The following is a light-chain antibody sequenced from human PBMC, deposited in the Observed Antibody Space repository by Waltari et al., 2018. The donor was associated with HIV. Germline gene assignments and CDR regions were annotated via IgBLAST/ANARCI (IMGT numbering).Light chain of an antibody. CDR3: QQLDSYTQIS. CDR1: QAINSY. CDR2: AAS. J-gene: IGKJ4*01. Sequence: DSQLTQSPPFLSASVGDRVTITCRSSQAINSYLAWYQQKPGKAHKPLIYAASTLQSGVPSRFSGSGSGTDFTLTISSLQPEDFATYYCQQLDSYTQISFGGGTKVEVK. V-gene: IGKV1-9*01.